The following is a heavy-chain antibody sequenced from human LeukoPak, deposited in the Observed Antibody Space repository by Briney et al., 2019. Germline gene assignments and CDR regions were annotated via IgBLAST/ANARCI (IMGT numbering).Heavy chain of an antibody. D-gene: IGHD3-10*01. V-gene: IGHV1-69*06. CDR3: ATRTYYYGSGSRNWFDP. CDR1: GGTFSGYA. J-gene: IGHJ5*02. Sequence: GASVKVSCKASGGTFSGYAISWVRQAPGQGLEWMGGIIPIFGTANYAQKFQGRVTITADKSTSTAYMELSSLRSEDTAVYYCATRTYYYGSGSRNWFDPWGQGTLVTVSS. CDR2: IIPIFGTA.